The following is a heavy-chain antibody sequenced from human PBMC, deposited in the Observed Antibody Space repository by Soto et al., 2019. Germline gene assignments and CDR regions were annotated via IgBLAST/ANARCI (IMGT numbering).Heavy chain of an antibody. J-gene: IGHJ4*02. CDR2: IWYDGSNK. CDR3: AKSLNTATSFDY. CDR1: GFTFSSYG. V-gene: IGHV3-33*06. Sequence: GGSLRLSCAASGFTFSSYGMHWVRQAPGKGLEWVAVIWYDGSNKYYADSVKGRFTISRDNSKNTLYLQMNSLRAEDTALYYCAKSLNTATSFDYWGQGTPVTVSS.